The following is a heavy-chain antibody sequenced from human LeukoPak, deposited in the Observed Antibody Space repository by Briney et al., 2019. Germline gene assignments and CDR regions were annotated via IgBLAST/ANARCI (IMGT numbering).Heavy chain of an antibody. Sequence: SQTLSLTCTVSGGSISSHYWSWIRQPAGKGLEWIGRIYTSGSTNYNPSLKSRVTISVDTSKNQFSLKLSSVTAADTAVYYCARGFGVTTYYYMDVWGKGTTVTVSS. CDR1: GGSISSHY. CDR2: IYTSGST. J-gene: IGHJ6*03. D-gene: IGHD4-17*01. V-gene: IGHV4-4*07. CDR3: ARGFGVTTYYYMDV.